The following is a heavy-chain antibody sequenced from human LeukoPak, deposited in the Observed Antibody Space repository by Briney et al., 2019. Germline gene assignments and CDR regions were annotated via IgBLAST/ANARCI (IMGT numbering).Heavy chain of an antibody. Sequence: SENLSLTCTVSGGSISSYYWSWIRQPPGKGLEWIGEINHSGSTNYNPSLKSRVTISVDTSKNQFSLKLSSVTAADTAVYYCASSWSGSGSVFDPWGQGTLVTVSS. J-gene: IGHJ5*02. CDR2: INHSGST. V-gene: IGHV4-34*01. CDR1: GGSISSYY. CDR3: ASSWSGSGSVFDP. D-gene: IGHD3-10*01.